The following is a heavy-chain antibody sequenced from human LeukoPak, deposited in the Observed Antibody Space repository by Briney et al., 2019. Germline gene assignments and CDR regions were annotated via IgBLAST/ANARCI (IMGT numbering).Heavy chain of an antibody. CDR2: ISSSGRNI. V-gene: IGHV3-48*01. Sequence: PGGSLRLSCAASGIPFSSYSMNWVRQAPGKGLEWVSHISSSGRNIYYADSVKGRFTISRDNAENSLDLQMNSLRAEDTAVYYCARAYYDSRKDAFKIWGQGTMVTVSS. CDR1: GIPFSSYS. J-gene: IGHJ3*02. CDR3: ARAYYDSRKDAFKI. D-gene: IGHD3-22*01.